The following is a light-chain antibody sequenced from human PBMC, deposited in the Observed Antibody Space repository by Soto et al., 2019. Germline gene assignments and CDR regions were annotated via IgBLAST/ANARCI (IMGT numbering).Light chain of an antibody. CDR3: QQYNNWPSWT. CDR1: QSVSSN. Sequence: EIVRTQSPATLSVSPGERATLSCRASQSVSSNFAWYQQKPGQAPRLLIYGASTRATGIPARFSGSGSGTEFTLTISSLQSEDFAVYYCQQYNNWPSWTFGQGTKVEIK. J-gene: IGKJ1*01. CDR2: GAS. V-gene: IGKV3-15*01.